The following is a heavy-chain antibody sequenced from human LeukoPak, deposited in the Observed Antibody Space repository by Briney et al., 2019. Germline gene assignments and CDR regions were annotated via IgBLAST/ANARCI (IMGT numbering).Heavy chain of an antibody. D-gene: IGHD2-8*01. CDR1: GYTFTIYY. CDR2: INPSGGST. V-gene: IGHV1-46*01. CDR3: ARDEAMVDAFDI. Sequence: GASVKVSCKASGYTFTIYYIHWVRQAPGQGLEWMGIINPSGGSTKYAQKFQGRVTMTRDTSTSTVYMELSSLISEDTAVYYCARDEAMVDAFDIWGQGTMVTVSS. J-gene: IGHJ3*02.